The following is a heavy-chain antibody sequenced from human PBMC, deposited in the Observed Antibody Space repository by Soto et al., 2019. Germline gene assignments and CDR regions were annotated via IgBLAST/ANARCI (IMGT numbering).Heavy chain of an antibody. J-gene: IGHJ4*02. CDR2: ISAYKGNT. Sequence: ASVKVSCKASGYIFTNYGTSWVRQAPGQGLEWMGWISAYKGNTNYAQKFQGRVTLTTDTSTSTASMELRSLRSDDTAVYYCARDLNRVFDEDFRGTPAYWGQGTLVTVSS. D-gene: IGHD1-1*01. CDR3: ARDLNRVFDEDFRGTPAY. V-gene: IGHV1-18*01. CDR1: GYIFTNYG.